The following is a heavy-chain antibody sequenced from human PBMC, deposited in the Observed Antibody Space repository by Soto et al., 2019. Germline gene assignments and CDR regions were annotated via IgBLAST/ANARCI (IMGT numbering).Heavy chain of an antibody. Sequence: ASLKVSCKASGYTFTGYYMHWVRQAPGQGLEWMGWINPNSGGTNYAQKFQGRVTMTRDTSISTAYMELSRLRSDDTAVYYCARDVKDYYDSSGYYPLFDYWGQGTLVTVSS. V-gene: IGHV1-2*02. CDR1: GYTFTGYY. CDR2: INPNSGGT. J-gene: IGHJ4*02. D-gene: IGHD3-22*01. CDR3: ARDVKDYYDSSGYYPLFDY.